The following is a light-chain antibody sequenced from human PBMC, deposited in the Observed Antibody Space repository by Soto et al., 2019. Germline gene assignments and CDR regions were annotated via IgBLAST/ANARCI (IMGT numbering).Light chain of an antibody. Sequence: SYELTQPPSVSVAPGQTARVTCGGANIARKGVHWYRQTPGQAPVMVLYDDSARPSGIPERFSGSNSGNTATLTISNIEAGDEADYYCQSYDSSLSGWVFGGGTKLTVL. J-gene: IGLJ3*02. V-gene: IGLV3-21*02. CDR1: NIARKG. CDR2: DDS. CDR3: QSYDSSLSGWV.